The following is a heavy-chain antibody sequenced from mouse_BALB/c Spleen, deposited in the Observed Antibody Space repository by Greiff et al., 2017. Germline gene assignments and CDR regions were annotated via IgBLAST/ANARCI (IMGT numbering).Heavy chain of an antibody. J-gene: IGHJ4*01. Sequence: QVQLQQSGPELVKPGASVRISCKASGYTFTSYYIHWVKQRPGQGLEWIGWIYPGNVNTKYNEKFKGKATLTADKSSSTAYMQLSSLTSEDSAVYFCARGVYGNYVDAMDYWGQGTSVTVSS. D-gene: IGHD2-1*01. CDR1: GYTFTSYY. CDR3: ARGVYGNYVDAMDY. V-gene: IGHV1S56*01. CDR2: IYPGNVNT.